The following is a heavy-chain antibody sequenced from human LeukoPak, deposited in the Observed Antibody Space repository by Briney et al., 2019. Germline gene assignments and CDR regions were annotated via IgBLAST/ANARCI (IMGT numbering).Heavy chain of an antibody. CDR3: ARYVWGSYPTFEDY. CDR2: IYYSGST. V-gene: IGHV4-59*01. D-gene: IGHD3-16*02. CDR1: GGSISSYY. Sequence: SETLSLTCTVSGGSISSYYWSWIRQPPGKGLEWIEYIYYSGSTNYNPSLKSRVTISVDTSKKQFSLKLSSVTAADTAVYYCARYVWGSYPTFEDYWGQGTLVTVS. J-gene: IGHJ4*02.